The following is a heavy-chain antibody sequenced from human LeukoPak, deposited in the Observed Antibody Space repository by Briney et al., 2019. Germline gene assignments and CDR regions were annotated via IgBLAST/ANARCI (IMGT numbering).Heavy chain of an antibody. CDR2: IYHSGST. J-gene: IGHJ4*02. V-gene: IGHV4-39*07. CDR1: GGSISSSSYY. D-gene: IGHD3-10*01. CDR3: AREKQTAGSDY. Sequence: SETLSLTCTVSGGSISSSSYYWGWIRQPPGKGPEWIGTIYHSGSTYYNPSLKSRVTISVDTSKNQFSLKLSSVTAADTAVYYCAREKQTAGSDYWGQGTLVTVSS.